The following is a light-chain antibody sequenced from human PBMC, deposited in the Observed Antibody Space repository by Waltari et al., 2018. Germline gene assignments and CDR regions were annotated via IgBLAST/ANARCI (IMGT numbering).Light chain of an antibody. CDR2: KAA. Sequence: CRASQSISNWLVLYQQKQAKAAKLLLYKAASIVSGVPSRFSGSRAVTKFTLTISSLQPDDFATYYCQQYSNYSLLTFGEGTKVEIK. CDR3: QQYSNYSLLT. CDR1: QSISNW. J-gene: IGKJ4*01. V-gene: IGKV1-5*03.